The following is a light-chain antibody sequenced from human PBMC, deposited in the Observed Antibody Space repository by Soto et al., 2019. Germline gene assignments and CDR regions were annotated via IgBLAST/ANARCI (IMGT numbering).Light chain of an antibody. Sequence: QSALTQPASVSGSPGQSITISCPGTSSDVGGYNYVSWYQQHPGKAPKFMIYGVSNRPSGVSNRFSGSKSGNTASLTISGLQAEDEADYYCCSYTTSNTRQIVFGTGTKVTVL. CDR3: CSYTTSNTRQIV. CDR2: GVS. CDR1: SSDVGGYNY. J-gene: IGLJ1*01. V-gene: IGLV2-14*01.